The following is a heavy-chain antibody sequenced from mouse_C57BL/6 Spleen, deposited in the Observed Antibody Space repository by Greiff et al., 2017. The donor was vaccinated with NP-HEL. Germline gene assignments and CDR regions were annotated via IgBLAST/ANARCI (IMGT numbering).Heavy chain of an antibody. CDR3: ARPYYYAMDY. J-gene: IGHJ4*01. Sequence: EVQRVESGGGLVKPGGSLKLSCAASGFTFSDYGMHWVRQAPEKGLEWVAYISSGSSTNYYADTVKGRFTISRDNAKNTLFLQMTSLRSEDTAMYYCARPYYYAMDYWGQGTSVTVSS. CDR2: ISSGSSTN. V-gene: IGHV5-17*01. CDR1: GFTFSDYG.